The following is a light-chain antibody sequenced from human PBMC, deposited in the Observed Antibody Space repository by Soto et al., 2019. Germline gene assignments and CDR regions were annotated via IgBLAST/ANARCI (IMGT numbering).Light chain of an antibody. CDR2: GAS. CDR3: QQYGSSPPGFT. CDR1: QRVSSTY. J-gene: IGKJ3*01. V-gene: IGKV3-20*01. Sequence: EVVLTQSPDTLSLFPGERATLSCRASQRVSSTYFAWYRQKPGQPPSLLIYGASNRATGVRDKFSGSGSGTDFTLTISRMEPEDFAVYYCQQYGSSPPGFTFGPRTTVEIK.